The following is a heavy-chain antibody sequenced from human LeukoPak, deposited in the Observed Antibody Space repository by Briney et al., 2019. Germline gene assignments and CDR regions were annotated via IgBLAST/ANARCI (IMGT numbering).Heavy chain of an antibody. Sequence: PGGSLRLSCAASGFTFSRYWMHWVRQAPGKGLVGVSRINSDESSTSYADSVKGRFTISRDNAKNTLYLQMNSLRAEDTAVYYCTKSWVRGGHFDYWGQGTLVTVSS. CDR1: GFTFSRYW. J-gene: IGHJ4*02. D-gene: IGHD3-10*01. CDR2: INSDESST. V-gene: IGHV3-74*01. CDR3: TKSWVRGGHFDY.